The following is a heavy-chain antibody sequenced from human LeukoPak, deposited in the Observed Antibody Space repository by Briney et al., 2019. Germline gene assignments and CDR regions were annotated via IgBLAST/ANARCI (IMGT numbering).Heavy chain of an antibody. D-gene: IGHD1-26*01. V-gene: IGHV4-59*08. CDR1: AGSISSYY. J-gene: IGHJ6*02. Sequence: SETLSLTCTVSAGSISSYYWSWLRQPPGKGLEWIGNIYYSGSTNYNPSLKSRVTISVDTSKNQCSLKLSSVTAADTAVYYCARHGEVGAAAYYYYGMDVWGQGTTVTVSS. CDR3: ARHGEVGAAAYYYYGMDV. CDR2: IYYSGST.